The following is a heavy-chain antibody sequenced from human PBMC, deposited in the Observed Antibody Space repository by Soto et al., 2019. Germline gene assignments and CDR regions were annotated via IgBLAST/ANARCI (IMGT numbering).Heavy chain of an antibody. D-gene: IGHD5-12*01. Sequence: SETLSLPCTVSGGSGSSGSYNWSWIRPPPGKGLGWIGYIYYGGSPNYNPSRRSRVTISVDTSKNQFSLKLSSVTAADTAVYYGARAPTLATDFDYWGQGTRVTVS. J-gene: IGHJ4*02. CDR2: IYYGGSP. CDR1: GGSGSSGSYN. V-gene: IGHV4-61*01. CDR3: ARAPTLATDFDY.